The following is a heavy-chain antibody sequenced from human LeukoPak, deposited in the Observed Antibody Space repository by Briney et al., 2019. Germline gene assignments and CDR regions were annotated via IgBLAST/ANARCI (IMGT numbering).Heavy chain of an antibody. CDR3: ARSTVVTAQYDY. CDR2: INPSGGST. Sequence: ASVEVSCKASGYTFTSYYMHWVRQAPGQGLEWMGIINPSGGSTSYAQKFQGRVTMTRDTSTSTVYMELSSLRSEDTAVYYCARSTVVTAQYDYWGQGTLVTVSS. V-gene: IGHV1-46*01. J-gene: IGHJ4*02. CDR1: GYTFTSYY. D-gene: IGHD4-23*01.